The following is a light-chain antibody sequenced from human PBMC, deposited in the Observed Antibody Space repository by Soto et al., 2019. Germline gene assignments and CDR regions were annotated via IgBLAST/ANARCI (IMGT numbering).Light chain of an antibody. Sequence: DIQMTQSPSSLSASVGDRVTITCRASQSIASYLHWYQQKPGKVPKLLIYATSSLNSGVPSRFSGSGSGTDFTLTISSLQPEDFATYYCQQSYNSPWTFGRGTKVEIK. CDR3: QQSYNSPWT. CDR2: ATS. CDR1: QSIASY. J-gene: IGKJ1*01. V-gene: IGKV1-39*01.